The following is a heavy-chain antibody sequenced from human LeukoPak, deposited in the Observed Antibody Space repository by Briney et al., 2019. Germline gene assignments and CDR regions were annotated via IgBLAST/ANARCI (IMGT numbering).Heavy chain of an antibody. Sequence: PGGSLRLSCAASGFTFSSHWMHWVRQAPGKGLVWVSRINSDGSSTSYADSVKGRFTISRDNSKNTLYLQMNSLRAEDTAVYYCARDQNYYGSGSYPDYWGQGTLVTVSS. CDR3: ARDQNYYGSGSYPDY. D-gene: IGHD3-10*01. CDR1: GFTFSSHW. J-gene: IGHJ4*02. V-gene: IGHV3-74*01. CDR2: INSDGSST.